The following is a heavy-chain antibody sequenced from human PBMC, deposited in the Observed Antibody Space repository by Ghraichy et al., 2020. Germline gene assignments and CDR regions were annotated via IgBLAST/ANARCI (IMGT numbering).Heavy chain of an antibody. CDR1: GFTVSSNY. Sequence: GGSLRLSCAASGFTVSSNYMSWVRQAPGKGLEWVSVIYSGGSTYYADSVKGRFTISRDNSKNTLYLQMNSLRAEDTAVYYCARDRVSSSGWYFDYWGQGTLVTVSS. J-gene: IGHJ4*02. V-gene: IGHV3-53*01. CDR2: IYSGGST. D-gene: IGHD6-19*01. CDR3: ARDRVSSSGWYFDY.